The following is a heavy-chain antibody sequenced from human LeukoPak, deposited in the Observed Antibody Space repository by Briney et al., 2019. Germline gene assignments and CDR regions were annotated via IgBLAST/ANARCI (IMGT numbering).Heavy chain of an antibody. CDR2: ISWNSGSI. CDR3: AKDMGPVTTSGALGY. J-gene: IGHJ4*02. D-gene: IGHD4-17*01. V-gene: IGHV3-9*01. Sequence: GGSLRLSCAASGFTFDDYAMHWVRQAPGKGLEWVSGISWNSGSIGYADSVKGRFTISRDNSKNTLYLQMNSLRAEDTAVYYCAKDMGPVTTSGALGYWGQGTLVTVSS. CDR1: GFTFDDYA.